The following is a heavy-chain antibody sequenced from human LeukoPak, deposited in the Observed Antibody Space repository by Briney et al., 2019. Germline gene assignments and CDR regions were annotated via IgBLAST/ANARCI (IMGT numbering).Heavy chain of an antibody. J-gene: IGHJ4*02. CDR3: ARGEYQLPLDY. V-gene: IGHV4-61*08. CDR1: GGSISSGGYY. Sequence: PSETLSLTCTVSGGSISSGGYYWSWIRQHPGKGLEWIGYIYYSGSTNYNPSLKSRVTISVDTSKNQFSLKLSSVTAADTAVYYCARGEYQLPLDYWGQGTLVTVSS. CDR2: IYYSGST. D-gene: IGHD2-2*01.